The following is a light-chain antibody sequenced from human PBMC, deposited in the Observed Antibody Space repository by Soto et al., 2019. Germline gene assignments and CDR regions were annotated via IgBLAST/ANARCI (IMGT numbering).Light chain of an antibody. CDR3: QRYNYSPLT. Sequence: TQSPSTLSLSPVERATLSCRASQSLSSSYLAWYQQKPGQAPRLLIYDSSTRAIGIPTRFSGSRSGTEFTLTINGLQAEDFAVYYWQRYNYSPLTFGGGTKVDIK. CDR1: QSLSSSY. J-gene: IGKJ4*01. CDR2: DSS. V-gene: IGKV3-15*01.